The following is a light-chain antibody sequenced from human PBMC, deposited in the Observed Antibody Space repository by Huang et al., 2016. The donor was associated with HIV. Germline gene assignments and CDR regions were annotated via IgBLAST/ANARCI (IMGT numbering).Light chain of an antibody. Sequence: DIQMTQSPSSLSASVGDRVTITCRASQRISKYLNWYQQKPGRAPNLLIYGASNLQSGVPSRFSGSGSETDFTLTISGLQPGDSATYYCQHSFRSPYTFGQGTKVDMK. V-gene: IGKV1-39*01. CDR3: QHSFRSPYT. CDR1: QRISKY. CDR2: GAS. J-gene: IGKJ2*01.